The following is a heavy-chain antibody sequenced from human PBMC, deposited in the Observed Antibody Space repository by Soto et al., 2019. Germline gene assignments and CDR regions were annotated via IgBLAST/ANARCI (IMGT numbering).Heavy chain of an antibody. CDR3: VKDMKWGGMTTIHYFDS. CDR2: ISSNSDTI. V-gene: IGHV3-9*01. Sequence: EVQLVESGGGLVQPGRSLRLSCAASGFTIDDYAMHWVRQVPGKGLEWVSGISSNSDTIDYADSVKGRFTISRDNAKNSLFLQMNGLRPEDTALYYCVKDMKWGGMTTIHYFDSWGQGTLVTVSS. CDR1: GFTIDDYA. D-gene: IGHD1-26*01. J-gene: IGHJ4*02.